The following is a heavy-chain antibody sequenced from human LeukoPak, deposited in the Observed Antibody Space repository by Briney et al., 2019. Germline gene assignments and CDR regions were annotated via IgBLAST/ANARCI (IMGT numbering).Heavy chain of an antibody. CDR1: GFSLSTFGVG. J-gene: IGHJ5*01. V-gene: IGHV2-5*01. CDR2: IYWNDDK. D-gene: IGHD6-19*01. Sequence: SGPTLVKPTQTLTLTCTFSGFSLSTFGVGVGWIRQSPGKALEWLAVIYWNDDKRYSPSLTNRLTITKDTSKNQVVLTMTDMDPGDTATYYCARKCVWQGLPNNWFDPWGQGHLVTVSS. CDR3: ARKCVWQGLPNNWFDP.